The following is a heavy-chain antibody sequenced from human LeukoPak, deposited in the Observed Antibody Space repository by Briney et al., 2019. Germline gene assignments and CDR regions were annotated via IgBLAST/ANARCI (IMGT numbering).Heavy chain of an antibody. V-gene: IGHV3-23*01. CDR2: ISGSGGST. Sequence: PGGSPRLSCAASGFTFSRYAMSWVRQAPGKGVEWGSAISGSGGSTYYADSGKGRFTISRDNTKNTLYLQMNSLRAEDTAVYYCAKDNPGPSPWGQGTLVTVSS. D-gene: IGHD1-14*01. CDR1: GFTFSRYA. CDR3: AKDNPGPSP. J-gene: IGHJ5*02.